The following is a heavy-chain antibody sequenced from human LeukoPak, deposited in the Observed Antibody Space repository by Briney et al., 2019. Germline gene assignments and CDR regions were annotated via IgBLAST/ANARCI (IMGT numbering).Heavy chain of an antibody. V-gene: IGHV3-48*04. J-gene: IGHJ4*02. CDR3: ATGPGYALW. D-gene: IGHD3-16*01. CDR1: GFTFSDYS. Sequence: GGSLRLSCAASGFTFSDYSMNWVRQAPGKGLEWVSYINGDSRTIYYADSVKGRFTISRDNAKNSLYLQMNSLRAEDTAVYYCATGPGYALWWGQGTLVTVSS. CDR2: INGDSRTI.